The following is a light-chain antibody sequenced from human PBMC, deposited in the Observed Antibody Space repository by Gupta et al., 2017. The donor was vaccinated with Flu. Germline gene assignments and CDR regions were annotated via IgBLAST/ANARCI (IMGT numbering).Light chain of an antibody. Sequence: SYELTQPPPVSVSPAQTASITCFGDKLGDKYACWYQQKPGQSPVLVIYQDSKRPSGIPERFSGSNSGNTATLTISGTQAMDEADYYCQAWDSSTWVFGGGTKLTVL. CDR3: QAWDSSTWV. J-gene: IGLJ3*02. CDR1: KLGDKY. V-gene: IGLV3-1*01. CDR2: QDS.